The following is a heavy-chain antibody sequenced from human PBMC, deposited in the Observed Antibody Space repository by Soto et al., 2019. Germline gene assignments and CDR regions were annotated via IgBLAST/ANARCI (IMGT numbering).Heavy chain of an antibody. D-gene: IGHD1-20*01. CDR3: ARDRAKWKDYYYYGMDV. Sequence: GASVKVSCKASGYTFTSYDINWVRQATGQGLEWMGWMNPNSGNTGYAQKFQGRVTMTRNTSKNQFSLKLSSVTAADTAVYYCARDRAKWKDYYYYGMDVWGQGTTVTVSS. CDR2: MNPNSGNT. CDR1: GYTFTSYD. V-gene: IGHV1-8*01. J-gene: IGHJ6*02.